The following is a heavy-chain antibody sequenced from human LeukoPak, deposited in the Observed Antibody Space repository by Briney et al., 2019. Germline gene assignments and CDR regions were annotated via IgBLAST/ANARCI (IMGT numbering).Heavy chain of an antibody. CDR2: IYHSGST. CDR1: GGSISSYY. D-gene: IGHD1-26*01. Sequence: SETLSLTCTVSGGSISSYYWSWIRQPPGKGLEWIGYIYHSGSTNYKPSLKSRVTISVDTSKNQFSLKLSSVTAADTAVYYCARSWGKDYWGQGTLVTVSS. CDR3: ARSWGKDY. J-gene: IGHJ4*02. V-gene: IGHV4-59*01.